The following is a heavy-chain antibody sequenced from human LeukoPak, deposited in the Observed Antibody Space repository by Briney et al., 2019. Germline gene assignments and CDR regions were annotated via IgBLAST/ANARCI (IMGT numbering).Heavy chain of an antibody. CDR1: GGSFRVYY. D-gene: IGHD3-10*01. Sequence: PSETLSLTCAVYGGSFRVYYWSWIRQPPGKGLEWIGEINHSGSTNYNPSLKSRVTISVDTSKNQFSLKLSSVTAADTAVYYCARAPPSITIVRRRQEAFDIWGQGTMVTVSS. CDR3: ARAPPSITIVRRRQEAFDI. CDR2: INHSGST. V-gene: IGHV4-34*01. J-gene: IGHJ3*02.